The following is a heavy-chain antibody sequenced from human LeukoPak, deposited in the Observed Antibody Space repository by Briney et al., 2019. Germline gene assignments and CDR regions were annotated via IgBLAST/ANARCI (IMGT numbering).Heavy chain of an antibody. CDR2: IYYSGST. Sequence: PSETLSLTCTVSGGSISSYYWSWIRQPPGKGLEWIGYIYYSGSTNYNPSLKSRVTISVDTSKNQFSLKLSSVTAADTAVYYCARHPGGDYEFIDYWGQGTLVTVSS. V-gene: IGHV4-59*08. D-gene: IGHD4-17*01. CDR1: GGSISSYY. CDR3: ARHPGGDYEFIDY. J-gene: IGHJ4*02.